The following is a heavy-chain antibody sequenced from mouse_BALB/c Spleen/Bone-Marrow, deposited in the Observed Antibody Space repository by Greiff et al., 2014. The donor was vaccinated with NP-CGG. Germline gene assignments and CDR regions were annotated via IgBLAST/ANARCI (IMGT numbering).Heavy chain of an antibody. CDR3: ARSPYDYAAMDY. CDR1: GFTFSSFG. CDR2: ISSGSSTI. V-gene: IGHV5-17*02. Sequence: EVQGVESGGGLVRPGGSRKLSCAASGFTFSSFGMHWVRQAPEKGLEWVAYISSGSSTIYYADTVKGRFTISRDNTKNTLFLQMTSLRSEDTAMYYCARSPYDYAAMDYWGQGTSVTVSS. J-gene: IGHJ4*01. D-gene: IGHD2-4*01.